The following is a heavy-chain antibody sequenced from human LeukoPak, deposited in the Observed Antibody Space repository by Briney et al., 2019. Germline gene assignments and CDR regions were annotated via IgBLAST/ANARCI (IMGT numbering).Heavy chain of an antibody. CDR2: VDHTGST. V-gene: IGHV4-59*01. CDR1: DDSITMYY. CDR3: ARGRVSSSTWYSTYYYYFYMDV. D-gene: IGHD1-1*01. Sequence: PSETLSLTCSVSDDSITMYYWTWIRQPPGKGLEWTGYVDHTGSTNFNPSLNGRVSISRDTTKNLFSLRLRSVTAADTAVYFCARGRVSSSTWYSTYYYYFYMDVWGKGTTVTVSS. J-gene: IGHJ6*03.